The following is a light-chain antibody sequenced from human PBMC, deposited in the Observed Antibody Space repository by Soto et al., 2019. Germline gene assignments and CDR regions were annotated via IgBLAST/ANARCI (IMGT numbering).Light chain of an antibody. J-gene: IGLJ1*01. Sequence: QPVLTQPPSASGTPGQRITISCSGSGSNIGSNTVTWYQQLPRTAPKLLIYTNNQRPSGVPDRFSGSKSGTSASLAISGLQSRDEADYYCATWDDSLNGYVFGTGTKLTVL. CDR1: GSNIGSNT. CDR3: ATWDDSLNGYV. CDR2: TNN. V-gene: IGLV1-44*01.